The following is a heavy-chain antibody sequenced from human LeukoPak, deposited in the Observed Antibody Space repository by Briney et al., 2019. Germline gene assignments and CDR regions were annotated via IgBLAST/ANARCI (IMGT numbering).Heavy chain of an antibody. CDR2: ISSSSSYI. V-gene: IGHV3-21*01. CDR1: GFTFSSYS. D-gene: IGHD6-13*01. CDR3: ARDSALGSSWYSGRFDY. Sequence: KTGGSLRLSCAASGFTFSSYSMNWVRQAPGKGLEWVSSISSSSSYIYYAVSVKGRFTISRDNAKNSLYLQMNSLRAEDTAVYYCARDSALGSSWYSGRFDYWGQGTLVTVSS. J-gene: IGHJ4*02.